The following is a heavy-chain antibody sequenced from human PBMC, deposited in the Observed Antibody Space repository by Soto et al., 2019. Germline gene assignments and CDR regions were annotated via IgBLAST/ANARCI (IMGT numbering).Heavy chain of an antibody. Sequence: QVQLVESEGGVVQPGRSLRLSCAASGLTFSSYAMHWVRQAPGKGLEWVAVISYDGSNKYYADSVKGRFTISRDNSKNTLYLQMNCLRAEDTAVYYCARETYYDFWSGPYYGMDVWGQGTTVTVSS. CDR1: GLTFSSYA. CDR3: ARETYYDFWSGPYYGMDV. D-gene: IGHD3-3*01. J-gene: IGHJ6*02. CDR2: ISYDGSNK. V-gene: IGHV3-30-3*01.